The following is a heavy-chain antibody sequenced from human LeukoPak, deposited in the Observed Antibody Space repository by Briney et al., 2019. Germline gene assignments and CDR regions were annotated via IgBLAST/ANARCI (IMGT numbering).Heavy chain of an antibody. CDR2: ISSSSSTT. CDR3: ARGGYYGSGSYYFH. CDR1: GFTFSSYS. V-gene: IGHV3-48*02. J-gene: IGHJ4*02. Sequence: PGGSLRLSCAASGFTFSSYSMNWVRQAPGQGLEWVSYISSSSSTTYYADSVKGRFTISRDNAKNSLYLQMNSLRDEDTAVYYCARGGYYGSGSYYFHWGQGTLVTVSS. D-gene: IGHD3-10*01.